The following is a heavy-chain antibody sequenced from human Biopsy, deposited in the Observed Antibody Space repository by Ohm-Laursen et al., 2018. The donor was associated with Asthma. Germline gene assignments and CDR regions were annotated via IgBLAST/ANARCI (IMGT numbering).Heavy chain of an antibody. D-gene: IGHD3-10*01. CDR2: ISVYNGNT. CDR3: ARAVDYSHYYGIDV. Sequence: ESSVKVSCKTSGYTFNSAGITWVRQAPGQGLEWMGWISVYNGNTKVAQKLQDRVTMITDTSTSTAYMELRCLRSDDTAVYFCARAVDYSHYYGIDVWGQGTTVTVS. CDR1: GYTFNSAG. V-gene: IGHV1-18*01. J-gene: IGHJ6*02.